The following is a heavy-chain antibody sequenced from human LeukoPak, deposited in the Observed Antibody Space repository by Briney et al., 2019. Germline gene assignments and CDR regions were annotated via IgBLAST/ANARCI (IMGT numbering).Heavy chain of an antibody. CDR2: IYPGDSDT. D-gene: IGHD6-19*01. CDR1: GYSFTNYW. Sequence: GESLKISCQGSGYSFTNYWIAWVRQMPGKGLEWMGIIYPGDSDTKYSPSFQGQVTISADKSISTAYLQWSSLKASDTAMYYCARHPEQWFSDYWGQGTLVTVSS. V-gene: IGHV5-51*01. CDR3: ARHPEQWFSDY. J-gene: IGHJ4*02.